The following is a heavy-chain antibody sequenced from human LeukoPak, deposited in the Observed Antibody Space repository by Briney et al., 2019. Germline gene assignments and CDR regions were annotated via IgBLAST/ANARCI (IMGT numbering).Heavy chain of an antibody. CDR3: AKSGITIFGVVPVTAPYGMDV. Sequence: QPGRSLRLSCAASGFTFDDYAMHWVRHAPGKGLEWVSGISWNSGSIGYADSVKGRFTISRDNAKNSLYLQMNSLRAEDTALYYCAKSGITIFGVVPVTAPYGMDVWGQGTTVTVSS. V-gene: IGHV3-9*01. CDR2: ISWNSGSI. J-gene: IGHJ6*02. CDR1: GFTFDDYA. D-gene: IGHD3-3*01.